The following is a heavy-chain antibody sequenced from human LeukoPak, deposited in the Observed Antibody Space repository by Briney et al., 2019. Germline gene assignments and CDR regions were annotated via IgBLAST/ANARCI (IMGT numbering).Heavy chain of an antibody. V-gene: IGHV1-18*01. CDR3: ARHTRYFDWLLRSEINPAYMDV. CDR2: ISAYNGNT. Sequence: GAPVKVSCKASGYTFTSYGISWVRQASGQGLEWMGWISAYNGNTNYAQKLQGRVTMTTDTSTSTAYMELRSLRSDDTAVYYCARHTRYFDWLLRSEINPAYMDVWGKGTTVTISS. J-gene: IGHJ6*03. CDR1: GYTFTSYG. D-gene: IGHD3-9*01.